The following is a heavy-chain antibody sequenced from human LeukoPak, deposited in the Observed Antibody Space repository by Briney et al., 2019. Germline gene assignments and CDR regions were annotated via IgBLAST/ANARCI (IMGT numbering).Heavy chain of an antibody. D-gene: IGHD6-13*01. J-gene: IGHJ4*02. CDR2: ILRNSGSI. CDR3: VKDGGRDTAAAYC. V-gene: IGHV3-9*01. Sequence: GGSLRLSCAASGFTFDDYAMHWVRHAPGKGLEWVSGILRNSGSIGYADSVKGRFTISRDDAKNSLYLQMNSLRAEDTALYYCVKDGGRDTAAAYCWGQGTLVSVSS. CDR1: GFTFDDYA.